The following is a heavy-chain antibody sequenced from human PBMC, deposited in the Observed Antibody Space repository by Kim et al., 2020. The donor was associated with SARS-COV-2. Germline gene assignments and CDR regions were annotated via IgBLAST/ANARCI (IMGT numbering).Heavy chain of an antibody. CDR3: ARATTAGGFDP. J-gene: IGHJ5*02. D-gene: IGHD3-16*01. V-gene: IGHV3-74*01. Sequence: TSYADSLEGRFTISRDNAKNTMYLQMNSLRAEDTVVYYCARATTAGGFDPWGQGTLVTVSS. CDR2: T.